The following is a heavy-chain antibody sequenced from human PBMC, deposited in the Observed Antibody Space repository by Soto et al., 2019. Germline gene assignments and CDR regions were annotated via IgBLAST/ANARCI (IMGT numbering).Heavy chain of an antibody. CDR1: GFTFSGYW. CDR3: ARATYSNAWYRFDL. J-gene: IGHJ4*02. CDR2: IKHDGSVQ. Sequence: GGSLRLSCEASGFTFSGYWMSWVRQAPGKGLGWVADIKHDGSVQYYVDSVKGRFTISRDNAKKLLFLQMNGLRAEDTALYYCARATYSNAWYRFDLWGQGTLVTVSS. D-gene: IGHD4-4*01. V-gene: IGHV3-7*03.